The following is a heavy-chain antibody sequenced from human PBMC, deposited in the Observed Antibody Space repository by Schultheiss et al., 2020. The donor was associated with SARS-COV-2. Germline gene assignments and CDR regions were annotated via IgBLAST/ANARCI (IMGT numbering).Heavy chain of an antibody. V-gene: IGHV3-23*01. CDR2: ISGSGGST. Sequence: GGSLRLSCAASGFTFSSYAMSWVRQAPGKGLEWVPAISGSGGSTYYADSVKGRFTISRDNAKKSVFLQMNSLRAEDTAVYYCATISRTYRYRDYWGQGTLVTVSS. CDR1: GFTFSSYA. J-gene: IGHJ4*02. D-gene: IGHD5-18*01. CDR3: ATISRTYRYRDY.